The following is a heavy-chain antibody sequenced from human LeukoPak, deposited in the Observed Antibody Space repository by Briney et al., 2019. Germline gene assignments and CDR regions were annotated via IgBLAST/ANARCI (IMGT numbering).Heavy chain of an antibody. Sequence: PSETLSLTCTVSGVSISSYYWSWIRQPAGKGLEWIGRIYTSGSTNYNPSLKSRVAMSVDTSKNQFSLKLSSVTAADTAVYYCARQGGMVRGATRSYYYMDVWGKGTTVTISS. D-gene: IGHD3-10*01. J-gene: IGHJ6*03. CDR1: GVSISSYY. CDR2: IYTSGST. V-gene: IGHV4-4*07. CDR3: ARQGGMVRGATRSYYYMDV.